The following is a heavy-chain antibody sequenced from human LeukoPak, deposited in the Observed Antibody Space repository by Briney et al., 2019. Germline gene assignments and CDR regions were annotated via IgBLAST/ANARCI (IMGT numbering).Heavy chain of an antibody. CDR3: ARGSNYYDSSGYWGGY. CDR2: IYPGDSDT. V-gene: IGHV5-51*01. CDR1: GYSFTSYW. Sequence: GESLKISCKGSGYSFTSYWIGWVRQMPGKGLEWMGIIYPGDSDTRYSPSFQGQVTISADKSISTAYLQWSSLKASDTAMYYCARGSNYYDSSGYWGGYWGQGTLVTVSS. D-gene: IGHD3-22*01. J-gene: IGHJ4*02.